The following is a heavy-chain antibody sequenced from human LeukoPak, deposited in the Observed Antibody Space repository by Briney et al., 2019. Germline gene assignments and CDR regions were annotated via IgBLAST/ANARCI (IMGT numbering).Heavy chain of an antibody. CDR2: ISSSSSTI. CDR1: GFTFSSYS. J-gene: IGHJ4*02. CDR3: TRDLPLAY. V-gene: IGHV3-48*01. Sequence: PGGSLRLSCAASGFTFSSYSMNWVRQAPGKGLEWVSYISSSSSTIYYADSVKGRFTISRDNAKNSLYLQMNSLRAEDTAVYYCTRDLPLAYWGQGTLVTVSS.